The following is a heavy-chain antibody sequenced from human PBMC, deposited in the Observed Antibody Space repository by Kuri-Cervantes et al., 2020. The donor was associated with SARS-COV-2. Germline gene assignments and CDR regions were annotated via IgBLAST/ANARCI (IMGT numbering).Heavy chain of an antibody. D-gene: IGHD6-19*01. CDR2: IKQDGSEK. Sequence: LSLTCAASGFTFSSYWMSWVRQAPGKGLEWVANIKQDGSEKYYVDSVKGRFTISRDNAKNSLYLQMNSLRAEDTAVYYCARDQSDSSGWYAEEDYYYYMDVWGKGNTVNGAS. CDR1: GFTFSSYW. J-gene: IGHJ6*03. CDR3: ARDQSDSSGWYAEEDYYYYMDV. V-gene: IGHV3-7*01.